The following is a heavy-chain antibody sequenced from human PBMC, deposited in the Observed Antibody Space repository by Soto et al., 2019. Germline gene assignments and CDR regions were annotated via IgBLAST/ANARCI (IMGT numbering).Heavy chain of an antibody. CDR1: GGTFSSYA. CDR3: ARVGRRGTPPSNTYEFDY. Sequence: QVQLVQSGAEVKKPGSSVKVSCKASGGTFSSYAISWVRQAPGQGLEWMGGIIPIFGTANYAQKFQGRVTITADESTSTAYMELSSLRSEDTAVYYCARVGRRGTPPSNTYEFDYWGQGTLVTVSS. V-gene: IGHV1-69*01. D-gene: IGHD1-26*01. J-gene: IGHJ4*02. CDR2: IIPIFGTA.